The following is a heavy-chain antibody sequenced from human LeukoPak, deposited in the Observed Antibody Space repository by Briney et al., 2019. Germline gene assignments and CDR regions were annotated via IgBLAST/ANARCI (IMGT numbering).Heavy chain of an antibody. D-gene: IGHD1-26*01. CDR3: AGALGSMFHY. CDR2: LYYSGHT. Sequence: PSETLSLTCTVSGGSISSYYWSWIRQSPGKGLEWIGYLYYSGHTKYNPSLKSRVAISVDTSKNQFSLKLSSVTAADTAVYYCAGALGSMFHYWGQGTLVAVSS. J-gene: IGHJ4*02. V-gene: IGHV4-59*08. CDR1: GGSISSYY.